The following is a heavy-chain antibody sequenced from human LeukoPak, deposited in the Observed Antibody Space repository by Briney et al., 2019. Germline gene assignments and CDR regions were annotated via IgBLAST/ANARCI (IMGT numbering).Heavy chain of an antibody. V-gene: IGHV4-34*01. D-gene: IGHD6-19*01. CDR1: GGSFSGYY. CDR3: ARDDTGSGWLIDY. Sequence: SETLSLTCAVYGGSFSGYYWSWIRQPPGKGLEWIGEINHSGSTNYSPSLKSRVTISVDTSKNQFSLKLSSVTAADTAVYYCARDDTGSGWLIDYWGQGTLVTVSS. J-gene: IGHJ4*02. CDR2: INHSGST.